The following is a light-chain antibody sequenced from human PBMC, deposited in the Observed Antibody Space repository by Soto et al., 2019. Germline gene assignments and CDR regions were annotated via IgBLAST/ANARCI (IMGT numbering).Light chain of an antibody. V-gene: IGLV2-18*02. CDR2: DVS. Sequence: SVLTQPPSVSGSPGQSVTISCTGTSSDAGSYNRVSWYQQPPGTAPKFMIYDVSNQPSGVPDRFSGSKSGNTASLTISGLQAEDEADYYCSSYTSSITYVFGTGTKVTV. CDR3: SSYTSSITYV. J-gene: IGLJ1*01. CDR1: SSDAGSYNR.